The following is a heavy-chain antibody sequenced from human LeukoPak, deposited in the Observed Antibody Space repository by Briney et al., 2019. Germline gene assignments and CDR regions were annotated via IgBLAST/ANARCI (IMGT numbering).Heavy chain of an antibody. CDR3: TRGTGD. J-gene: IGHJ4*02. V-gene: IGHV3-72*01. Sequence: GGSLSLSCAASGFTFSDYYMDWVRQAAGRGLDWVGRIRKKKNSYTTENATSVKGRFTNSRDDTKNSLYLQMNSMKTEDTAVYYCTRGTGDWGQGTLVTVSS. CDR1: GFTFSDYY. CDR2: IRKKKNSYTT. D-gene: IGHD2-8*02.